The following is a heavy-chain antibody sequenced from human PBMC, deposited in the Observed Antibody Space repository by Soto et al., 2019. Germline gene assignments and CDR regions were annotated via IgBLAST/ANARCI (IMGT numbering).Heavy chain of an antibody. J-gene: IGHJ6*02. Sequence: PGGSLRLSCAASGFTVSSNYMSWVRQAPGKGLEWVSVIYSGGSTYYADSVKGRFTISRDNSKNTLYLQMNSLRAEDTAVYYCARSPSPYYYYGMDVWGQGTTVTVSS. CDR3: ARSPSPYYYYGMDV. CDR1: GFTVSSNY. V-gene: IGHV3-66*01. CDR2: IYSGGST.